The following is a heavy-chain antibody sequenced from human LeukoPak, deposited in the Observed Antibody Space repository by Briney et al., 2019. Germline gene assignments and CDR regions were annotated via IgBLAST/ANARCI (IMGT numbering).Heavy chain of an antibody. CDR3: ARDQALYYYGSGSYYNANLDY. J-gene: IGHJ4*02. D-gene: IGHD3-10*01. CDR2: INTNTGNP. V-gene: IGHV7-4-1*02. CDR1: GYTFTSYA. Sequence: ASVKVSCKASGYTFTSYAMNWVRQAPGQGLEWMGWINTNTGNPTYAQGFTGRFVFPLDTSVSTAYLQISSLKAEDTAVYYCARDQALYYYGSGSYYNANLDYWGQGTLVTVSS.